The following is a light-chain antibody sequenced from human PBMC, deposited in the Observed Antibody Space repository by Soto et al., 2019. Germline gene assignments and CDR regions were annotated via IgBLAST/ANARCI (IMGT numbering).Light chain of an antibody. J-gene: IGKJ1*01. CDR3: QQYDSSPT. CDR2: GAS. CDR1: QSVSSNY. Sequence: EIVLTQSPGTLSLSPGERATLSCRASQSVSSNYLAWYQQKPGQAPTLLIYGASSRATGIPDRFSGSGSETDFTLTISRLEPEDFAVYYCQQYDSSPTFGQGTKVEIK. V-gene: IGKV3-20*01.